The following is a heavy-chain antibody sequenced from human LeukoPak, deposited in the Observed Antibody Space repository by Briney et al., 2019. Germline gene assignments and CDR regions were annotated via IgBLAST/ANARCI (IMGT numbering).Heavy chain of an antibody. J-gene: IGHJ5*02. V-gene: IGHV1-18*01. D-gene: IGHD3-10*01. CDR3: ARGGSGSYHSGFDP. CDR2: ISAYSGNT. Sequence: GASVKVSCKASGYTFTNYGISWVRQAPGQGLEWMGWISAYSGNTNYAQKLQGRVTLTRDTSTSTAYMELRSLRSDDTAVYYCARGGSGSYHSGFDPWGQGTLVTVSS. CDR1: GYTFTNYG.